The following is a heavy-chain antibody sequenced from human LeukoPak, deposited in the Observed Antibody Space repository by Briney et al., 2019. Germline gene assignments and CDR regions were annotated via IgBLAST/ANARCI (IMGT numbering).Heavy chain of an antibody. J-gene: IGHJ3*02. CDR2: ISSSSSYI. Sequence: GGSLRLSCAASGFTFSSYGMHWVRQAPGKGLEWVSSISSSSSYIYYADSVKGRFTISRDNAKNSLYLQMNSLRAEDTAVYYCARESGYGGILSIWGQGTMVTVSS. CDR3: ARESGYGGILSI. CDR1: GFTFSSYG. D-gene: IGHD4-23*01. V-gene: IGHV3-21*01.